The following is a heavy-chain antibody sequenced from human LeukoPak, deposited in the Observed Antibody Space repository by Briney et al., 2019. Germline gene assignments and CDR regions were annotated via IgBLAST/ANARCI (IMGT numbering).Heavy chain of an antibody. J-gene: IGHJ3*02. D-gene: IGHD6-6*01. CDR1: GNTFTSYD. Sequence: ASVKVSCKASGNTFTSYDINWVRQATGQGLEWMGWMNPNSGNTGYAQKFQGRVTITRNTSISTAYMELSSLRSEDTAVYYCARVPTRTRRAFDIWGQGTMVTVSS. CDR3: ARVPTRTRRAFDI. V-gene: IGHV1-8*03. CDR2: MNPNSGNT.